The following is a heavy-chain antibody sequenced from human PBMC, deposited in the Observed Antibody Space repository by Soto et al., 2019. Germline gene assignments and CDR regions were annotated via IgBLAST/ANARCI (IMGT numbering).Heavy chain of an antibody. J-gene: IGHJ4*01. CDR1: GFTFSSYW. Sequence: LRLSCAASGFTFSSYWMSWVRQAPGKGLEWVANIKQDGSEKYYVDSVKGRFTISRDNAKNSLYLQMNSLRAEDTAVYYCARAYSSPPDYFDYWGQGTLVTVSS. CDR3: ARAYSSPPDYFDY. CDR2: IKQDGSEK. D-gene: IGHD6-13*01. V-gene: IGHV3-7*03.